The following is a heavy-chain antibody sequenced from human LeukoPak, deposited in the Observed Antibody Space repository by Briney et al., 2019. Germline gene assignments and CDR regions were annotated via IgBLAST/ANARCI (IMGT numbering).Heavy chain of an antibody. J-gene: IGHJ4*02. CDR2: INHSGST. CDR3: ARGLDTGYPTD. V-gene: IGHV4-34*01. D-gene: IGHD5-12*01. CDR1: GGSLTNYY. Sequence: PSETLSLTCAVSGGSLTNYYWSWIRQPPGEGLEWIGEINHSGSTNNNPSLKSRITISVDTPKNQFSLKLRSVTAADSAVYYCARGLDTGYPTDWGQGTLVTVSS.